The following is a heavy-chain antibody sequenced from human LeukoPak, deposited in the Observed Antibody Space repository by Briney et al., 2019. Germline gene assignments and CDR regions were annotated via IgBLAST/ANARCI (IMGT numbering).Heavy chain of an antibody. Sequence: GGSLRLSCAASGFTFDDYGMNWVRQAPGKGLEWVSGINWNGDSTGYADSVKGRFTISRDNAKNSLYLQMNSLRAEDTALYYCARDSGTTGEVKFDPWGQGTLVTVSS. CDR1: GFTFDDYG. CDR2: INWNGDST. CDR3: ARDSGTTGEVKFDP. V-gene: IGHV3-20*04. J-gene: IGHJ5*02. D-gene: IGHD1-7*01.